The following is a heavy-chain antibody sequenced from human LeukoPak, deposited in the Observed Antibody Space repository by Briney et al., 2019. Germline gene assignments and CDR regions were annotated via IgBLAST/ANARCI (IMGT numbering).Heavy chain of an antibody. V-gene: IGHV1-46*01. CDR2: INPSGGST. D-gene: IGHD6-13*01. Sequence: ASVKVSCKASGYTFTSYYMHWVRQAPGQGLEWMGIINPSGGSTSYAQKFQGRVTMTRDTSTSTVYMELSSLRSEDTAVYYCARGGKPGIAAAGNWFDPWGQGTLVTVSS. CDR3: ARGGKPGIAAAGNWFDP. J-gene: IGHJ5*02. CDR1: GYTFTSYY.